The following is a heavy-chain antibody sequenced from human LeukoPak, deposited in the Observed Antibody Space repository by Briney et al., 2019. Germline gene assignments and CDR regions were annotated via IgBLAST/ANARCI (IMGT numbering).Heavy chain of an antibody. V-gene: IGHV3-48*03. CDR3: TKGTTVAHYYFDY. Sequence: GGSLRLSCAASGFTFSSSEMNWVRQAPGKGLEWVSCISSGGTTIFYADSVKGRFTISRDNAKNSLYLQMNSLRAEDTAVYYCTKGTTVAHYYFDYWGQGTLVTVSS. D-gene: IGHD4-23*01. J-gene: IGHJ4*02. CDR1: GFTFSSSE. CDR2: ISSGGTTI.